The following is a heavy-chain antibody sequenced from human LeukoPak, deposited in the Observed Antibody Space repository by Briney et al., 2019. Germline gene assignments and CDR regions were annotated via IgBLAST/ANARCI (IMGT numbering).Heavy chain of an antibody. CDR1: GFTFGDYT. CDR2: IRSKTYGGTS. Sequence: GGSLRLSCSASGFTFGDYTMSWVRQAPGKGLDWVGLIRSKTYGGTSEHAASVKGRFTISRDDSKSVAYLQMNSLKPEDTAVYYCTRGGGVTMVRGINYFSNMDVWGQGTTVIVSS. D-gene: IGHD3-10*01. J-gene: IGHJ6*02. V-gene: IGHV3-49*04. CDR3: TRGGGVTMVRGINYFSNMDV.